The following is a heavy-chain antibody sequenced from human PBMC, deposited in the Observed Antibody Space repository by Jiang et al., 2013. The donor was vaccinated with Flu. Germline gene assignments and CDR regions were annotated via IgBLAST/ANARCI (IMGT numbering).Heavy chain of an antibody. D-gene: IGHD3-22*01. CDR3: ARNYYDSSGYYSGFQH. CDR2: YGIDGSNK. CDR1: GFTFSSYG. V-gene: IGHV3-33*01. Sequence: GRSLRLSCAASGFTFSSYGMHWVRQAQARGWSGWQLYGIDGSNKYYADSVKGRFTISRDNSKNTLYLQMNSLRAEDSAVYYCARNYYDSSGYYSGFQHWGQGTLVTVSS. J-gene: IGHJ1*01.